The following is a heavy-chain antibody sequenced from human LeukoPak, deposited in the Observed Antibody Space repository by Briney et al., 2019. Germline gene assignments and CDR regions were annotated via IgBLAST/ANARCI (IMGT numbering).Heavy chain of an antibody. D-gene: IGHD3-22*01. CDR2: IYYSGST. V-gene: IGHV4-59*01. CDR3: ARTRYYYDSSGYYYFDY. Sequence: PSETLSLTCTVSGGSISSYYWSWIRQPPGKGLEWIGYIYYSGSTNYNRSLKSRVTISVDTSKNQFSLKLSSVTAADTAGYYCARTRYYYDSSGYYYFDYWGQGTLVTVSS. CDR1: GGSISSYY. J-gene: IGHJ4*02.